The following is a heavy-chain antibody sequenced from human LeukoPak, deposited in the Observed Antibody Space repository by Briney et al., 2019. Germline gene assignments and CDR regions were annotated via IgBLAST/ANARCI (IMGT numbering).Heavy chain of an antibody. V-gene: IGHV3-23*01. D-gene: IGHD3-3*01. CDR3: PKATCYLL. J-gene: IGHJ4*02. Sequence: GGSLRLSCAASGFTFTSYAMSGVRQAPGKGREWVSSISNSNGSTYYAHSVKARFTIYRDNSENPLYLKITSLRPEATAIYYFPKATCYLLWGQGTLVTVSS. CDR2: ISNSNGST. CDR1: GFTFTSYA.